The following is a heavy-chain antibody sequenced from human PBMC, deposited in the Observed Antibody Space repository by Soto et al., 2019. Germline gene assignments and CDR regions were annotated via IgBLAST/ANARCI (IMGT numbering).Heavy chain of an antibody. J-gene: IGHJ4*02. CDR2: INHSGST. V-gene: IGHV4-34*01. CDR1: GGSFSGYY. D-gene: IGHD2-21*02. CDR3: ASRARSGGNSADYFDY. Sequence: QVQLQQWGAGLLKPSETLSLTCAVYGGSFSGYYWSWIRQPPGKGLEGIGEINHSGSTNYNPSLKSRVTISVDTSKSQFALKLSSVTAADTAVYYCASRARSGGNSADYFDYWGQGTLVTVSS.